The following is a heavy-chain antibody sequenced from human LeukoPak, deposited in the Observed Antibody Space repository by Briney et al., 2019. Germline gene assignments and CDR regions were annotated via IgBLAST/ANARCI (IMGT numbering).Heavy chain of an antibody. V-gene: IGHV1-2*02. CDR3: APTAEAYTSLCKV. J-gene: IGHJ4*02. CDR1: GYKFTDDY. Sequence: GASVKVSCKASGYKFTDDYMHWVRQAPRQGLDFMGWTNPDSGFTNYAPQFKGRGTMTRDTSLSPAYLEVRSLNCDVTAVYYRAPTAEAYTSLCKVWAQGTLIIVSS. CDR2: TNPDSGFT. D-gene: IGHD3-16*01.